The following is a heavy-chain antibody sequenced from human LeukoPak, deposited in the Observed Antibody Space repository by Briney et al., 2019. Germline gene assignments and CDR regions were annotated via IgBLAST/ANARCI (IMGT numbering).Heavy chain of an antibody. CDR1: GDSFSSYF. CDR2: MYTSGIT. D-gene: IGHD1-7*01. V-gene: IGHV4-4*07. Sequence: SETLSLTCTVSGDSFSSYFWSWIRQPAGKGLEWIGRMYTSGITNPNPSLKSRVTMSVDTSKNQFSLNLTSVTAADTAVYYCARGITGTRGVDYWGPGILVTVSS. CDR3: ARGITGTRGVDY. J-gene: IGHJ4*02.